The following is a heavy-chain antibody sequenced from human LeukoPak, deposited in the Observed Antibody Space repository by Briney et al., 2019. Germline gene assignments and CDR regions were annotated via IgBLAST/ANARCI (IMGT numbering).Heavy chain of an antibody. J-gene: IGHJ4*02. Sequence: GGSLRLSCAASGFTFSSYAMSWVRQAPGKGLEWVSGFSASGGSTYYADSVKGRFTISRDNSKNTLYLQMNSLRAEDTAVYYCAKGNRGSYLMHFDYWGQGTLVTVSS. CDR3: AKGNRGSYLMHFDY. CDR2: FSASGGST. D-gene: IGHD1-26*01. CDR1: GFTFSSYA. V-gene: IGHV3-23*01.